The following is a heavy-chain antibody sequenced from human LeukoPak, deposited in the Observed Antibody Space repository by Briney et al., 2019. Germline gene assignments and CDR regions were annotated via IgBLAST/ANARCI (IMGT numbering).Heavy chain of an antibody. CDR2: IIPIFGTP. Sequence: ASVKVSCKASGGTFSTYTITWVRQAPGQGLEWMGGIIPIFGTPNYAQKFQGRVTISTDESTTTAYMELSSLRSEDTAVYYCATVRGAAKRSFDYWGQGTLVTVSS. D-gene: IGHD6-13*01. J-gene: IGHJ4*02. CDR3: ATVRGAAKRSFDY. CDR1: GGTFSTYT. V-gene: IGHV1-69*05.